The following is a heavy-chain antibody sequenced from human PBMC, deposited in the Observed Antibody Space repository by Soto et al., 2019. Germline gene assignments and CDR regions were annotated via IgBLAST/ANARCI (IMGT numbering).Heavy chain of an antibody. CDR3: AKGRFSAACSFDY. Sequence: STRLCCAACGFTVWIYAMSWVRQAPGKGLEWVSAISGSGGSTYYADSVKGRFTISRDNSKNTLYLQMNSLRAEDTAVYYCAKGRFSAACSFDYWGSGILV. CDR2: ISGSGGST. D-gene: IGHD2-15*01. V-gene: IGHV3-23*01. J-gene: IGHJ4*02. CDR1: GFTVWIYA.